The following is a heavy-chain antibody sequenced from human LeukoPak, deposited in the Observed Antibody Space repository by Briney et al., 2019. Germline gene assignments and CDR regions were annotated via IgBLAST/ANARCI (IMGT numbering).Heavy chain of an antibody. J-gene: IGHJ4*02. CDR3: AVSIAVAGGAVDY. CDR2: ISSSGSTI. Sequence: GGSLRLSCAASGFTFSDYYMSWIRQAPGKGLECVSYISSSGSTIYYADSVKGRFTISRDNAKNSLYLQMNSLRAEDTAVYYCAVSIAVAGGAVDYWGQGTLVTVSS. D-gene: IGHD6-19*01. V-gene: IGHV3-11*01. CDR1: GFTFSDYY.